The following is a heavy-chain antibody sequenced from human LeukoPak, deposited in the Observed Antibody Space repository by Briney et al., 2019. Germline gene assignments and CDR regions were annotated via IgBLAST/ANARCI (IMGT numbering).Heavy chain of an antibody. D-gene: IGHD3-3*01. Sequence: SVKVSCKASGYTFTSYGISWVRQAPGQGLEWMGGIIPIFGTANYAQKFQGRVTITADESTSTAYMELSSLRSEDTAVYYCARDVDFWSGYYSAVALDYWGQGTLVTVSS. CDR3: ARDVDFWSGYYSAVALDY. CDR2: IIPIFGTA. CDR1: GYTFTSYG. J-gene: IGHJ4*02. V-gene: IGHV1-69*13.